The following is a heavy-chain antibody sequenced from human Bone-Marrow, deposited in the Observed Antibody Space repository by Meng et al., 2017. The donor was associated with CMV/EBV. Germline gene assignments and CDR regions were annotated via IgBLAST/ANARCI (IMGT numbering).Heavy chain of an antibody. CDR1: GFTFSNYA. CDR2: ISGSGGST. D-gene: IGHD2/OR15-2a*01. V-gene: IGHV3-23*01. CDR3: AKILGDYYYYGMDV. Sequence: GESLKISCAASGFTFSNYAMSWVRQAPGKGLEWVSGISGSGGSTYYADSVKGRFTISRDNSKNTLYVQMSSLRAEDTAVYYCAKILGDYYYYGMDVWGQGTTVTVSS. J-gene: IGHJ6*02.